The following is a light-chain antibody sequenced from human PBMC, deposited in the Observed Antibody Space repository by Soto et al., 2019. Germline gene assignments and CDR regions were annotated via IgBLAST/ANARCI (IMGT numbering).Light chain of an antibody. V-gene: IGLV8-61*01. CDR1: SGSVSTSYY. CDR2: NTN. J-gene: IGLJ3*02. Sequence: QAVVTQEPSFSVSPGRTVTLTCGLSSGSVSTSYYPSWYQQTPGQAPRTLIYNTNPRSSGVPDRFSGSILGNKAALPITGAQADDESDYYCVLYMGSGNWVFGGGTKLTVL. CDR3: VLYMGSGNWV.